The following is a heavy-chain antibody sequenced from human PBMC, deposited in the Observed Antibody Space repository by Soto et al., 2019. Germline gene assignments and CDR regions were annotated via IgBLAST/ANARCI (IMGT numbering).Heavy chain of an antibody. V-gene: IGHV3-23*01. CDR2: ISGSGGST. D-gene: IGHD3-3*01. CDR3: AKNEESISRFYYYMDV. CDR1: GFTFSSYA. J-gene: IGHJ6*03. Sequence: VGSLRLSCAASGFTFSSYAISWVRQAPGKGLEWVSGISGSGGSTYYADAVKGRFTISRDNSKNTLYLQMNSLRAEDTAVYYCAKNEESISRFYYYMDVWGKGTTVTVSS.